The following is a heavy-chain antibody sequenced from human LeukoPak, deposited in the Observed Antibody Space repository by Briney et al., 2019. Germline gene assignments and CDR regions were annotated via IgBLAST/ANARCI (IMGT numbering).Heavy chain of an antibody. Sequence: ASVKVSCKASGYTFNSYGISWVRQAPGQGLEWMGWISAYNDSTNYAQKLQGRVTMTTDTSTSTAYMELRSLRSDDTAVYYCAKDPRHISTGNYDEFDIWGQGTMVTVSS. J-gene: IGHJ3*02. CDR3: AKDPRHISTGNYDEFDI. D-gene: IGHD3-9*01. CDR1: GYTFNSYG. CDR2: ISAYNDST. V-gene: IGHV1-18*01.